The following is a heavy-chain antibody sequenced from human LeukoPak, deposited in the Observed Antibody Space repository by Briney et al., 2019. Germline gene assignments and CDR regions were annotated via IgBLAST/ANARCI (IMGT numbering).Heavy chain of an antibody. CDR2: IYTSGST. V-gene: IGHV4-61*02. J-gene: IGHJ5*02. D-gene: IGHD2-2*01. Sequence: PSQTLSLTCTVSGGSISSGSYYWSWIRQPAGKGLEWIGRIYTSGSTNYNPSLKSRVTISVDTSKNQFSLKLSSVTAADTAVYYCACAEVPAAAAFDPWGQGTLVTVSS. CDR1: GGSISSGSYY. CDR3: ACAEVPAAAAFDP.